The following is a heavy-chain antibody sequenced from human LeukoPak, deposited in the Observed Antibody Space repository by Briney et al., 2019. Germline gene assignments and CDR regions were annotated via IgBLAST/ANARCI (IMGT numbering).Heavy chain of an antibody. Sequence: GGSLGLSCVASGFTFSSYAMNWVRQAPGKGLEWVSVIYSGGTTYYADSVKGRFTFSRDNSKNTLYLQMNSLRAEDTAVYYCAKEGRDVKNARYGMDVWGQGTTVTVSS. J-gene: IGHJ6*02. CDR1: GFTFSSYA. V-gene: IGHV3-23*03. CDR3: AKEGRDVKNARYGMDV. D-gene: IGHD5-24*01. CDR2: IYSGGTT.